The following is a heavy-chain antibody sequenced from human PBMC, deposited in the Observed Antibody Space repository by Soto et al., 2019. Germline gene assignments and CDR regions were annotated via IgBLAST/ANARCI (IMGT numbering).Heavy chain of an antibody. J-gene: IGHJ4*02. CDR3: ASDRSAGRTLYYYLES. Sequence: PGGSLRLSCTGSGFSFGTYAMNWVRQAPGKGLEWVSYISASSAAIDYADSVKGRFTVVRDNAKNSLFLQMNSLRDEDTALYYCASDRSAGRTLYYYLESWGQGTLVTVSS. CDR2: ISASSAAI. CDR1: GFSFGTYA. D-gene: IGHD5-12*01. V-gene: IGHV3-48*02.